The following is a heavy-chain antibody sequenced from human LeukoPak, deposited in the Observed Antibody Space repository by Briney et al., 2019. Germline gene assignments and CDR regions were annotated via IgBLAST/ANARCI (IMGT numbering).Heavy chain of an antibody. Sequence: ASVKVSCTASGYTFTTYAITWVRQAPGQGLEWMGWISASTGNTNFAQNLQGRLTMTTDTSTSTAYMEPRSLRSDDTAVYYCARSWAIYGYADYWGQGTLVTVSS. D-gene: IGHD5-18*01. CDR3: ARSWAIYGYADY. V-gene: IGHV1-18*01. CDR1: GYTFTTYA. CDR2: ISASTGNT. J-gene: IGHJ4*02.